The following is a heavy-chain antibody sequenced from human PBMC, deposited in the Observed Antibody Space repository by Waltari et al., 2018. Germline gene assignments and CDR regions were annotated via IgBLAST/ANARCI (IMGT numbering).Heavy chain of an antibody. V-gene: IGHV4-4*02. D-gene: IGHD1-26*01. CDR2: IHGSGKT. CDR1: GDSVSNNYW. CDR3: ARDRGRGLYLDS. J-gene: IGHJ4*02. Sequence: QLQLQQSGPGLVKPSESLPLTCVVSGDSVSNNYWWSWVRQPPGKGLEWIGQIHGSGKTNYNPSLESRVTVSMDTSNNQFSLRVTSPTAADTAVYFCARDRGRGLYLDSWGQGTLVTVS.